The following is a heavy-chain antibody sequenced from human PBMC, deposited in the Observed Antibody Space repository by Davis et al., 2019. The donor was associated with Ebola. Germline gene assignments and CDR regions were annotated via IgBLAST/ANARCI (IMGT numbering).Heavy chain of an antibody. CDR2: ISSSSSYI. J-gene: IGHJ6*02. Sequence: GESLKISCAASGFTFSSYSMNWVRQAPGKGLEWVSSISSSSSYIYYADSVKGRFTISRDNAKNSLYLQMNSLRAEDTAVYYCARVRVLRFLEWLLPYGMDVWGQGTTVTVSS. CDR1: GFTFSSYS. CDR3: ARVRVLRFLEWLLPYGMDV. D-gene: IGHD3-3*01. V-gene: IGHV3-21*01.